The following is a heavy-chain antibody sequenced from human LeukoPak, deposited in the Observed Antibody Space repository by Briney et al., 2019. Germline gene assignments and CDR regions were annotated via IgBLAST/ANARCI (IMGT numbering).Heavy chain of an antibody. CDR3: ARDTRLGGDY. Sequence: SETLSLTCTVSGGSISSWYWSWIRQPPGKGLEWIGYIYDTGSTNYNPSLKTRVTISVDTSKNQFSLKLSSVTAADTAVYYCARDTRLGGDYWGQGTLVTVSS. D-gene: IGHD6-19*01. CDR1: GGSISSWY. V-gene: IGHV4-59*12. J-gene: IGHJ4*02. CDR2: IYDTGST.